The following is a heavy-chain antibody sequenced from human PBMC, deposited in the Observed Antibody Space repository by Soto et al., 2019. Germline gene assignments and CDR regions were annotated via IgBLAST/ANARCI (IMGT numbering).Heavy chain of an antibody. CDR1: GYTFTSYG. V-gene: IGHV1-18*04. CDR2: ISAYNGNT. D-gene: IGHD2-21*02. J-gene: IGHJ3*02. Sequence: ASVKVSCKXSGYTFTSYGISWVRQAPGQGLEWMGWISAYNGNTNYAQKLQGRVTMTTDTSTSTAYMELRSLRSDDTAVYYCARGPYCGGDCYYDAFDIWGQGTMVTVSS. CDR3: ARGPYCGGDCYYDAFDI.